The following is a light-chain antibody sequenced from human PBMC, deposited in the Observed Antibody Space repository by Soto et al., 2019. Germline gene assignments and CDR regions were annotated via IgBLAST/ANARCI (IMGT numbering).Light chain of an antibody. V-gene: IGLV2-14*01. J-gene: IGLJ2*01. CDR2: DVS. CDR1: SSDVGGYKY. CDR3: SSYTGSSTYVV. Sequence: QSVLTQPASVSGSPGQSITISCTGTSSDVGGYKYVSWYQQRPGKAPKLMIYDVSYRPSGVSNRFSGSKSGNTASLTISGLQAEDEADYYCSSYTGSSTYVVFGGGTKLTVL.